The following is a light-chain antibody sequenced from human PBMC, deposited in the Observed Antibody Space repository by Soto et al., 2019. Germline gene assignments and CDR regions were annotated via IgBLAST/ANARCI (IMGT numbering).Light chain of an antibody. CDR1: SSNIGSNT. V-gene: IGLV1-51*01. CDR3: GTWDSSLSVWV. Sequence: QTVLTQPPSASGTPGQRVTISCSGSSSNIGSNTVNWYQQLPGTAPKLLIYDNNKRPSGIPDRFSGSKSGTSATLGITGLQTGDEADYYCGTWDSSLSVWVFGGGTQLTVL. J-gene: IGLJ3*02. CDR2: DNN.